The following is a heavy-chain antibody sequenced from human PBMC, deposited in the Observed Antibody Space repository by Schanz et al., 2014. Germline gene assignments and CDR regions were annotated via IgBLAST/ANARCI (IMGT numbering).Heavy chain of an antibody. J-gene: IGHJ3*02. CDR3: ARKMKLGVYGGKGHDSLDI. CDR2: LSEGGGGT. D-gene: IGHD4-17*01. Sequence: EMQLLESGGGLAQPGGSLRLSCAASGFTLSNYAMSWARRAQGKGLEWVSALSEGGGGTHYADSVRGRFTISRDNAKNTLYLQMNTLRAEDTAVYYCARKMKLGVYGGKGHDSLDIWGQGTMVTVSS. CDR1: GFTLSNYA. V-gene: IGHV3-23*01.